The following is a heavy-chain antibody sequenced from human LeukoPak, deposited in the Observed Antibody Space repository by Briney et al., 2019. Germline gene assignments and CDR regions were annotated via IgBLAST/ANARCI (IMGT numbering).Heavy chain of an antibody. J-gene: IGHJ4*02. D-gene: IGHD6-19*01. CDR3: AKDSSGWHPFDFDY. CDR2: ISGSGGST. V-gene: IGHV3-23*01. Sequence: GGSPRLSCAAPGITFSNYNMNWVRQAPGKGLEWVSAISGSGGSTYYADSVKGRFTISRDNSKNTLYVQMNSLRAEDTAVYYCAKDSSGWHPFDFDYWGQGTLVTVSS. CDR1: GITFSNYN.